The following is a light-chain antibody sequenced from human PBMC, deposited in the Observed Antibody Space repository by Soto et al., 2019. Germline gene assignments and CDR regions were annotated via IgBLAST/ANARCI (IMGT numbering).Light chain of an antibody. CDR1: QSISSW. Sequence: DIQMTQSPTTLSAFVGDTFTITCRANQSISSWVAWYQQKPGKAPQLLIYAASNLQSGVPSTFSGSGSGTDFTLTSSSLQPEDFATYYCQQSYSIPITFGQGTRLEIK. CDR3: QQSYSIPIT. J-gene: IGKJ5*01. CDR2: AAS. V-gene: IGKV1-39*01.